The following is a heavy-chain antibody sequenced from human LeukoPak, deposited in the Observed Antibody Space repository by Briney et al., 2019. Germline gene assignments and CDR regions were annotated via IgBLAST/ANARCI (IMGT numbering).Heavy chain of an antibody. CDR2: INHSGST. D-gene: IGHD3-16*01. J-gene: IGHJ3*02. Sequence: SETLSLTCAVYGGSFSGYYWSWIRQPPGKGLEWIGEINHSGSTNYNPSLKSRVTISVDTSKNQFSLKLSSVTAADTAVYYCARDGAEAFDIWGQGTMVTVSS. CDR1: GGSFSGYY. V-gene: IGHV4-34*01. CDR3: ARDGAEAFDI.